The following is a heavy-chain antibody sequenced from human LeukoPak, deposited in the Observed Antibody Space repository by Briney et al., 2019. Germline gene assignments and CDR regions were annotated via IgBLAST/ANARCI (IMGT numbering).Heavy chain of an antibody. Sequence: SQTLSLTCAISGDSVSSNSAAWNWIRQSPSRGLEWLGRTYYRSKWYNDYAVSVKSRITINPDTSKNQFSLQLDSVTPKGTAVYYCCHSLSGRTGAFDIWGRGTVVTVSS. J-gene: IGHJ3*02. D-gene: IGHD2-21*01. CDR3: CHSLSGRTGAFDI. CDR2: TYYRSKWYN. CDR1: GDSVSSNSAA. V-gene: IGHV6-1*01.